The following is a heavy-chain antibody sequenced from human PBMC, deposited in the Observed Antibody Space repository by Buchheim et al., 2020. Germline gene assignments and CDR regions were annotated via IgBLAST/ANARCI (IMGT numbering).Heavy chain of an antibody. CDR1: SGSVTSGVYY. CDR2: IYYSGIT. D-gene: IGHD1-26*01. J-gene: IGHJ4*02. Sequence: QVQLQESGPGLVKPSETLSLTCSVSSGSVTSGVYYWSWIRQPPGKGLEWIGYIYYSGITYYNSSLKSRVIMSLDTSKNQFSLKLNSVTAADTALYYCARIFSGDYALDFWGQGIL. V-gene: IGHV4-61*08. CDR3: ARIFSGDYALDF.